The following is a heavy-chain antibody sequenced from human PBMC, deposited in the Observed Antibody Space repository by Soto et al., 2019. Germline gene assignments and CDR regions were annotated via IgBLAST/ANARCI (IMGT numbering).Heavy chain of an antibody. CDR3: AKMKAYYYGSGSSPFDY. Sequence: GGSLRLSCAASGFTFSSYAMSWVRQAPGKGLEWVSAISGSGGSTYYADSVKGRFTISRDNSKNTLYLQMNSLRAEDTAVYDCAKMKAYYYGSGSSPFDYWGQGTLVTVSS. D-gene: IGHD3-10*01. V-gene: IGHV3-23*01. CDR2: ISGSGGST. J-gene: IGHJ4*02. CDR1: GFTFSSYA.